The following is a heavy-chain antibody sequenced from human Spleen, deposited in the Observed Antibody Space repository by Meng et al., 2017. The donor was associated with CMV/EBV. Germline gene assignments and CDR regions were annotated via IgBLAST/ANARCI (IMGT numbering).Heavy chain of an antibody. V-gene: IGHV3-48*04. CDR1: GFTFSTYS. Sequence: GGSLRLSCAASGFTFSTYSMNWVRQAPGKGLEWVSYISSSSTTIYYADSVKGRFTISRDNAKNSLYLQMNSLRAEDTAVYFCAKAYSGSWYRENYDYWGQGTLVTVSS. CDR3: AKAYSGSWYRENYDY. J-gene: IGHJ4*02. CDR2: ISSSSTTI. D-gene: IGHD6-13*01.